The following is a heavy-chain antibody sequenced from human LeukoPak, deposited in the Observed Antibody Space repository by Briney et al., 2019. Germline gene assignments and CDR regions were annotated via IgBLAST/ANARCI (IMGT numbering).Heavy chain of an antibody. D-gene: IGHD3-22*01. CDR2: INHSGST. J-gene: IGHJ6*02. CDR1: GGSFSGYY. Sequence: SETLSLTCAVYGGSFSGYYWGWIRQPPGKGLEWIGEINHSGSTNYNPSLKSRVTISVDMSKNQFSLKLSSVTAADTAVYYCARDSPYYYDSSGYYYYGMDVWGQGTTVTVSS. CDR3: ARDSPYYYDSSGYYYYGMDV. V-gene: IGHV4-34*01.